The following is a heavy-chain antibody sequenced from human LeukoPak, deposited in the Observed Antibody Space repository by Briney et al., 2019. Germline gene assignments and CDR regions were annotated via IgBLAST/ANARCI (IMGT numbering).Heavy chain of an antibody. CDR3: ARGDYYYDSTDLGAFDI. J-gene: IGHJ3*02. V-gene: IGHV4-39*01. Sequence: SESLSLTCIVSGGSISRSNYYWGWIRQSPGKGLEWIGSIYYSGNTYYNPSLKSRVTISVDTSKNQFSQKLSSVTAADTAVYYCARGDYYYDSTDLGAFDIWGPERLGTVSS. CDR2: IYYSGNT. D-gene: IGHD3-22*01. CDR1: GGSISRSNYY.